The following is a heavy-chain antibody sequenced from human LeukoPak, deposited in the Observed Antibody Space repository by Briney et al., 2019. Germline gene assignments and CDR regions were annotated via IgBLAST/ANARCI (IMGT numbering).Heavy chain of an antibody. Sequence: PGGSLRLSCAASGFTFSSYAMHWVRQAPGKGLEWVAVMSYDGSNKYYADSVKGRFTISRDNSKNTLYLQMNSLRAEDTAVYYCARDSIVVSYYYYGMDVWALGTTVTVSS. J-gene: IGHJ6*02. V-gene: IGHV3-30-3*01. D-gene: IGHD2-15*01. CDR3: ARDSIVVSYYYYGMDV. CDR2: MSYDGSNK. CDR1: GFTFSSYA.